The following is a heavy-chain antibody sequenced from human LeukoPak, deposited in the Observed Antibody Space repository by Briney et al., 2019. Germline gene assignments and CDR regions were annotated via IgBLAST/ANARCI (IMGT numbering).Heavy chain of an antibody. D-gene: IGHD3-9*01. V-gene: IGHV4-4*07. CDR1: GGSISSYY. Sequence: SETLSLTCTVSGGSISSYYWSWIRQPAGKGLEWIGRIYTSGSTNYNPSLKNRVTMSVDTSKNQFSLKLSSVTAADTAVYYCAGYDILTGYYGPYGMDVWGQGTTVTVSS. CDR2: IYTSGST. J-gene: IGHJ6*02. CDR3: AGYDILTGYYGPYGMDV.